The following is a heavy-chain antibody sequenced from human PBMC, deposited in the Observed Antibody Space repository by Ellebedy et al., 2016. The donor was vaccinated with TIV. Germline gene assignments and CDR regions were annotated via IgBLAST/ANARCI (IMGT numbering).Heavy chain of an antibody. V-gene: IGHV3-66*01. D-gene: IGHD3-16*02. Sequence: GGSLRLSCAASGFTFSSYAMSWVRQAPGKGPEWVSGIYTDERTYYADSVKGRFTISRDNSKNTLYLQLKSLRTEDTAVYYCARASFFDVDLSGWYFDLWGRGTLVTVSS. CDR1: GFTFSSYA. CDR2: IYTDERT. CDR3: ARASFFDVDLSGWYFDL. J-gene: IGHJ2*01.